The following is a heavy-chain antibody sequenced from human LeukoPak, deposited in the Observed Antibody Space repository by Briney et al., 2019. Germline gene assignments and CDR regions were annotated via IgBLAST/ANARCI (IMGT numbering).Heavy chain of an antibody. J-gene: IGHJ6*03. CDR1: GGSISSYY. Sequence: SETLSLTCTVSGGSISSYYWSWIRQPPGKGLEWIGYIYYSGSTNYNPSLKSRVTISVDTSKNQFSLKLSSVTAADTAVYYCARTTMVRGTYYMDVWGKGTTVAVSS. D-gene: IGHD3-10*01. CDR3: ARTTMVRGTYYMDV. CDR2: IYYSGST. V-gene: IGHV4-59*01.